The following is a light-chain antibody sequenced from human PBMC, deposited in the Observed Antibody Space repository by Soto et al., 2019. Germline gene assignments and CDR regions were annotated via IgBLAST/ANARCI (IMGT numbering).Light chain of an antibody. CDR3: QQANSFPLT. CDR1: QGISSW. V-gene: IGKV1-12*01. CDR2: AAS. J-gene: IGKJ4*01. Sequence: DIQMTQSPSSVSASVGDRVTITCRASQGISSWLAWSQQKPGKAPKLLIYAASSLQSGVPSRFRGSGSGTDFTLTISSLQPEDFATYYCQQANSFPLTFGGGTKVEIK.